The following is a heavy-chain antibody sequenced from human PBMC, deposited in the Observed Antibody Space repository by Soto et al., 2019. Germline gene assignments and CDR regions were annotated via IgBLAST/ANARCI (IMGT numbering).Heavy chain of an antibody. CDR3: ARGGGLDD. V-gene: IGHV1-3*01. CDR2: INAANAYT. Sequence: QVQLVQSGAEVKKPGASVKVSCKASGYRFTSFPIHWVRQAPGQGLECLGWINAANAYTRYSQKFQGRVTITWDTPATTPYMDLSSLTSEDTAVYYCARGGGLDDWGQGTLITVSS. D-gene: IGHD3-10*01. J-gene: IGHJ4*02. CDR1: GYRFTSFP.